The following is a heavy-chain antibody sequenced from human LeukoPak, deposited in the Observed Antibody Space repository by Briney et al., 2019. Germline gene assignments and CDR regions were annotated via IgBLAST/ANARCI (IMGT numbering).Heavy chain of an antibody. CDR2: IRSKANNYAT. Sequence: GGSLKLSCVVSGFTFSGSAVHWVRQASGKGLEWVGRIRSKANNYATAYAASVKGRFTISRDGSKNTAYLQMNSLKTEDTAVYYCARAYDFPDYWGQGTLVTVSS. CDR3: ARAYDFPDY. J-gene: IGHJ4*02. D-gene: IGHD3-3*01. CDR1: GFTFSGSA. V-gene: IGHV3-73*01.